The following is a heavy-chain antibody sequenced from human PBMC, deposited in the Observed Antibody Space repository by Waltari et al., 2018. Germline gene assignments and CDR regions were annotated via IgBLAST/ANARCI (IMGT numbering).Heavy chain of an antibody. Sequence: QVQLQQWGAGLLKPSETLSLTCAVYAGSFSDYFWGWIRQAPGKGLEWIGEINHSGSTNYSPSLKSRVTISLDTSKSQFSLTLTSVTAADTALYYCARGRPFYETSGYYYNYWGQGTL. CDR2: INHSGST. D-gene: IGHD3-22*01. CDR1: AGSFSDYF. J-gene: IGHJ4*02. CDR3: ARGRPFYETSGYYYNY. V-gene: IGHV4-34*01.